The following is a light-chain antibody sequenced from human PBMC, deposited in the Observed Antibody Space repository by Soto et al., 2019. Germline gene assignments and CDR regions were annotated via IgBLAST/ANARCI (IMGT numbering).Light chain of an antibody. CDR3: QSFDSRPHVV. CDR2: SDN. Sequence: QPLLTQPPSVSGAPGQRVTISCTGSSSNIGAGYDVHWYQQLPGTAPKLLIYSDNNRPSGVPDRFSGSKSGASASLAITGLQAEDEADYYCQSFDSRPHVVFGGGTKLTVL. J-gene: IGLJ2*01. V-gene: IGLV1-40*01. CDR1: SSNIGAGYD.